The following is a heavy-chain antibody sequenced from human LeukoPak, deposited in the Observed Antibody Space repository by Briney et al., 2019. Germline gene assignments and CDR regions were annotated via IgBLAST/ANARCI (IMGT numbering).Heavy chain of an antibody. CDR2: ISHDDTFE. Sequence: GGSLRLSCAASGFTFSSYGMHWVRQAPGKGLEWVAVISHDDTFEAHADSVKGRFTISRDDSKNTLYLQMNSLRTEDTALYYCARDVSNYFDYWGLGTLVTVSS. D-gene: IGHD3-3*02. V-gene: IGHV3-30*19. CDR1: GFTFSSYG. CDR3: ARDVSNYFDY. J-gene: IGHJ4*02.